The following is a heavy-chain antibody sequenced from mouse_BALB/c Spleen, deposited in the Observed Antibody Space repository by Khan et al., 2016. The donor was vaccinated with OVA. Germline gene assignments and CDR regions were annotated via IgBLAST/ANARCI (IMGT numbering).Heavy chain of an antibody. J-gene: IGHJ3*01. CDR3: ARDYWDVFAY. Sequence: VQLKESGAELVKPGASVKLSCTASGFNIKDTYMHWVKQRPEQGLEWIGRIDPANGNTKYDPKFQGKATITADTSSNTAYLQLSSLTSEDTAVYYCARDYWDVFAYGGQGTLVTVSA. CDR2: IDPANGNT. D-gene: IGHD4-1*01. V-gene: IGHV14-3*02. CDR1: GFNIKDTY.